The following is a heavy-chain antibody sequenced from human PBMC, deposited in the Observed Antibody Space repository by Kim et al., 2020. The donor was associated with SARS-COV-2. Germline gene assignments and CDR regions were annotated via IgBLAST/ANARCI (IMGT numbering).Heavy chain of an antibody. D-gene: IGHD1-1*01. J-gene: IGHJ6*02. CDR1: GGTFSSYA. CDR3: ARGNLGYNQPDV. CDR2: IIPILGIA. V-gene: IGHV1-69*04. Sequence: SVKVSCKASGGTFSSYAISWVRQAPGQGLEWMGRIIPILGIANYAQKFQGRVTITADKSTSTAYMELSSLRSEDTAVYYCARGNLGYNQPDVWGQGTTVTVSS.